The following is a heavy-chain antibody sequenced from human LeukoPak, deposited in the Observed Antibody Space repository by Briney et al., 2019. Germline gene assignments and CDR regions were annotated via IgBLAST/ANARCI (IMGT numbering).Heavy chain of an antibody. J-gene: IGHJ1*01. CDR3: ARDGPGSAEYFQH. Sequence: GGSLRLSCAASGFTFSSYAMHWVRQAPGKGLEYVSAISSNGGSTYYANSVKGRFTISRDNSKNTLYLQMNSLRVEGTAVYYCARDGPGSAEYFQHWGQGTLVTVSS. V-gene: IGHV3-64*01. CDR2: ISSNGGST. D-gene: IGHD6-13*01. CDR1: GFTFSSYA.